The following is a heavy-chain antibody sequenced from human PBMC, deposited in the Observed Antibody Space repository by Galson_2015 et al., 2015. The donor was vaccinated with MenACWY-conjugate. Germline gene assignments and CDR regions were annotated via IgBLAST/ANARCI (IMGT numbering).Heavy chain of an antibody. V-gene: IGHV5-51*03. D-gene: IGHD5-18*01. CDR3: ARGGFTYGDAFDI. Sequence: QSGAEVKKPGESLKISCKGSGYSFTSYWVGCVRQMPGKGLEWMGIVYPGDSETRYSPSFQGQVTISADKSISTAYLQWSSLKASDTAMYYCARGGFTYGDAFDIWGQGTMVTVSS. CDR2: VYPGDSET. CDR1: GYSFTSYW. J-gene: IGHJ3*02.